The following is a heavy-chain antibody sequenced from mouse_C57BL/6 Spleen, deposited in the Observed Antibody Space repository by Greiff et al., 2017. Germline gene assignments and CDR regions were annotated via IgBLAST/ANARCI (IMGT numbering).Heavy chain of an antibody. D-gene: IGHD1-1*01. CDR3: AKGDYGSSYVFAY. CDR2: IWRGGST. J-gene: IGHJ3*01. V-gene: IGHV2-5*01. CDR1: GFSLTSYG. Sequence: QVQLQQSGPGLVQPSQSLSITCTVSGFSLTSYGVHWVRQSPGKGLEWLGVIWRGGSTDYNAAFMSRLSITKDNSKSQVFFKMNSLQADDTAIYYCAKGDYGSSYVFAYWGQGTLVTVSA.